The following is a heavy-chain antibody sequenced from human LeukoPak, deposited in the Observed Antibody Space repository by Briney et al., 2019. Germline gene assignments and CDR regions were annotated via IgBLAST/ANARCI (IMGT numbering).Heavy chain of an antibody. CDR3: ARGTAMVLLGQYFDY. D-gene: IGHD5-18*01. V-gene: IGHV1-69*05. CDR2: IIPIFGTA. Sequence: GASVKVSCKASGGTFSSYAISWVRQAPGQGLEWMGGIIPIFGTANYAQKFQGRVTITTDESTSTAYMELSSLRSEDTAVYYCARGTAMVLLGQYFDYWGQGTLVTVSS. CDR1: GGTFSSYA. J-gene: IGHJ4*02.